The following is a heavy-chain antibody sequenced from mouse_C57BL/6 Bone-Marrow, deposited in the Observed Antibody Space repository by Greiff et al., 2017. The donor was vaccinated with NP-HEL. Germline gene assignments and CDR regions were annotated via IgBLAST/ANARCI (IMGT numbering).Heavy chain of an antibody. Sequence: EVMLVESGGGLVQPGGSLKLSCAASGFTFSDYGMAWVRQAPRKGPEWVAFISNLAYSIYYADTVTGRFTISRENAKNTLYLEMSSLRSEDTAMYYCARHGNYGYYAMDYWGQGTSVTVSS. V-gene: IGHV5-15*01. CDR2: ISNLAYSI. D-gene: IGHD2-1*01. CDR3: ARHGNYGYYAMDY. J-gene: IGHJ4*01. CDR1: GFTFSDYG.